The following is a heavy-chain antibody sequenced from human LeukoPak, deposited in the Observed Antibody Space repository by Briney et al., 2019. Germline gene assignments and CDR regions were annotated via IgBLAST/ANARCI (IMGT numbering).Heavy chain of an antibody. J-gene: IGHJ6*03. CDR1: GGTFSSYA. CDR3: ASTRYCSSTSCLSHYYYYMDV. V-gene: IGHV1-69*05. CDR2: IIPIFGTA. D-gene: IGHD2-2*01. Sequence: GASVKVSCKASGGTFSSYAISWVRQAPGQGLEWMGGIIPIFGTANYAQKFQGRVTITTDESTSTAYMELSSLRSEDTAVYYCASTRYCSSTSCLSHYYYYMDVWGKGTTVTVSS.